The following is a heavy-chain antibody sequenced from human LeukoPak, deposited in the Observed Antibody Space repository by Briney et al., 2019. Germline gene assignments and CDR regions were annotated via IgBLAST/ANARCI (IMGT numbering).Heavy chain of an antibody. CDR1: GFSFSGYS. CDR3: ARDRDRSFDY. Sequence: GGSMRLSCAASGFSFSGYSMNWVRQAAGKGREWVAHIRGTSSAMNCAASVRGRFTISRDNAKNALFLEMSSRRADAAAVYYCARDRDRSFDYWGQGTLVTVSS. V-gene: IGHV3-48*04. J-gene: IGHJ4*02. CDR2: IRGTSSAM.